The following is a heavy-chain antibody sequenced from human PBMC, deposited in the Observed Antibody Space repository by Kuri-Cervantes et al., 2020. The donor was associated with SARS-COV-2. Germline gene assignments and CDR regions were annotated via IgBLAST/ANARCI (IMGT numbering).Heavy chain of an antibody. Sequence: KVSCKGSGYSFSNFWIAWVRQMPGKGLEWVGIIYPGDSDTRYSPSFQGQVTISADKSITTAYLQWSSLKASDTVIYYCASRGTTVPAGNYWGQGTLVTVSS. D-gene: IGHD4-17*01. V-gene: IGHV5-51*01. CDR3: ASRGTTVPAGNY. J-gene: IGHJ4*02. CDR1: GYSFSNFW. CDR2: IYPGDSDT.